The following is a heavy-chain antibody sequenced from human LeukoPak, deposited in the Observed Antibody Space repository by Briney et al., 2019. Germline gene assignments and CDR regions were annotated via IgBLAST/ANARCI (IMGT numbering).Heavy chain of an antibody. CDR2: ISWSSGSI. CDR3: AKDLLGAGAFDY. Sequence: GGSLRLSCAASGFTFDDYAMHWVRQAPGKGLEWVSGISWSSGSIGYADSVKGRFTISRDNAKNSLYLQMSSLRAEDTALYYCAKDLLGAGAFDYWGQGTLVTVSS. V-gene: IGHV3-9*01. D-gene: IGHD1-26*01. CDR1: GFTFDDYA. J-gene: IGHJ4*02.